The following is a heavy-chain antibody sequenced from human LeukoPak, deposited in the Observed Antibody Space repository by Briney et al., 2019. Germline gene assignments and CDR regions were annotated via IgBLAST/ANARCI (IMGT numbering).Heavy chain of an antibody. D-gene: IGHD5-18*01. J-gene: IGHJ6*03. V-gene: IGHV4-39*01. CDR1: GGSISSSSYY. CDR3: ARGYSYGYLYYYYYMDV. Sequence: PSETLSLTCTVSGGSISSSSYYWGWIRQPPGKGLEWIGSIYYSGSTYYNPSLKSRVTISVDTSKNQFSLKLSSVTAADTAVYYCARGYSYGYLYYYYYMDVWGKGTTVTVSS. CDR2: IYYSGST.